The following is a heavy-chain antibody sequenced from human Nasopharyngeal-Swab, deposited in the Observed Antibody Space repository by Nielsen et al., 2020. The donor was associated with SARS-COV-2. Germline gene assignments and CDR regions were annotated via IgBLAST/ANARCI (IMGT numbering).Heavy chain of an antibody. CDR2: IRSKGNNYAT. Sequence: GESLKISCAASGFTLNNAWMSWVRQASGKGLEWVGRIRSKGNNYATAYAASVKGRFIIFRDDPTNTAYLQMNSLKTKDTAVYYCTRCGGGCYSGRDYWGQGTLVTVSS. CDR1: GFTLNNAW. CDR3: TRCGGGCYSGRDY. D-gene: IGHD2-21*02. J-gene: IGHJ4*02. V-gene: IGHV3-73*01.